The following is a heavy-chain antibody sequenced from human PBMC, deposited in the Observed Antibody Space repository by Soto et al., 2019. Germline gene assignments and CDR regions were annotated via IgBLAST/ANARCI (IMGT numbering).Heavy chain of an antibody. Sequence: WGSLKLSCAASGLTFSNDLRSWVRQTPGKGLEWVGRIKSKTDGGTTDYAAPVKGRFTISRDDSKNTLYLQMNSLKTEDTAVYYCTTDPAVPIVVVQAASGVRQYNWFDPWGQGTLVTVSP. CDR1: GLTFSNDL. CDR3: TTDPAVPIVVVQAASGVRQYNWFDP. CDR2: IKSKTDGGTT. J-gene: IGHJ5*02. D-gene: IGHD2-2*01. V-gene: IGHV3-15*01.